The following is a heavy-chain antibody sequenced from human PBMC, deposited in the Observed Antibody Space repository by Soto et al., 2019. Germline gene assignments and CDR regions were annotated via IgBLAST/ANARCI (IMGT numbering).Heavy chain of an antibody. J-gene: IGHJ4*01. CDR2: IRSKIDGGTT. CDR3: SFQESTTVTTFEY. D-gene: IGHD4-17*01. Sequence: GSLRLSCEASGFTFNNVWMSWIRQAPGKGLEWVGRIRSKIDGGTTDDAAPAKGRFTISRDDSKNTLYLQMNSLKTEDTAVYYCSFQESTTVTTFEYWGHGTLVTVSS. V-gene: IGHV3-15*01. CDR1: GFTFNNVW.